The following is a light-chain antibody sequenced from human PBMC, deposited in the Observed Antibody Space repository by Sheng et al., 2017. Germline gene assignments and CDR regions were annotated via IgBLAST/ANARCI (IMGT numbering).Light chain of an antibody. CDR1: LLARRS. J-gene: IGLJ2*01. CDR2: KDT. Sequence: YELTQPSSVSVSPGQTATVSCSGDLLARRSARWIQQKPGQAPVVVIYKDTERPSRIPARFFRLHLRDDSHLDHHWAQVEDEAHYYCYSVAVNTGVFGGGTKLTVL. V-gene: IGLV3-27*01. CDR3: YSVAVNTGV.